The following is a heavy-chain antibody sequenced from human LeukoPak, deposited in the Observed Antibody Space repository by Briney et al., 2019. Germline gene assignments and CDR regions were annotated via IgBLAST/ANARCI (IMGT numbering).Heavy chain of an antibody. J-gene: IGHJ4*02. CDR1: GYTFTSYA. V-gene: IGHV1-3*01. CDR2: INAGNGNT. Sequence: ASVKVSCKASGYTFTSYAMHWVRQAPGQRLEWMGWINAGNGNTKYSQKFQGRVTITRDTSASTAYMELSSLRSEDTAVYYCARSGTFAPRADIDYWGQGTLVTVSS. D-gene: IGHD2/OR15-2a*01. CDR3: ARSGTFAPRADIDY.